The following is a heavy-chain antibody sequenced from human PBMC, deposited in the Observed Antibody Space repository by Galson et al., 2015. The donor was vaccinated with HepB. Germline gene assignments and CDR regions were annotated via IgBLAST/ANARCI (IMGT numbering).Heavy chain of an antibody. V-gene: IGHV3-30*03. CDR2: MSFAGFHQ. D-gene: IGHD2-21*01. CDR1: GFTFRNFG. CDR3: VRERAGGDYEADDT. Sequence: SLRLSCAASGFTFRNFGMHWVRQAPAKGLEWVAFMSFAGFHQFYVDSVKGRFAISRDNSKSTLFLQMHSLRPEDTAVYYCVRERAGGDYEADDTWGQGTLVIVSS. J-gene: IGHJ5*02.